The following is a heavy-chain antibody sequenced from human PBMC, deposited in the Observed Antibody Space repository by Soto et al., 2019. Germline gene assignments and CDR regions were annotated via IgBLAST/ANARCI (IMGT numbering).Heavy chain of an antibody. D-gene: IGHD5-18*01. CDR1: GDSVSSTSAA. V-gene: IGHV6-1*01. CDR2: TYYRSKWYN. J-gene: IGHJ5*02. Sequence: QVQLQQSGPGLVKPSQTLSLTCAISGDSVSSTSAAWNWIRQSPSRGLEWLGRTYYRSKWYNDYAVSVKSRININTDRSKSQFALQLNSVTPEDTSVYYCGIEVGYSDDPGWLDPWGQGTLVTFAS. CDR3: GIEVGYSDDPGWLDP.